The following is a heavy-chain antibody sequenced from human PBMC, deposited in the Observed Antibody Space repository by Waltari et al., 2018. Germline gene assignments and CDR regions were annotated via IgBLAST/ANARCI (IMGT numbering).Heavy chain of an antibody. CDR2: IYHSGST. CDR1: GYSISSGYY. J-gene: IGHJ4*02. Sequence: QVQLQESVPGLVKPSETLSLTCAVSGYSISSGYYWGWIRQPPGKGLEWIGRIYHSGSTDSVPYPQGRVTISVDPSQNLVSLQLRSVIAADTAVYYCARLDCDTRGEPYWGPGILVTVSS. D-gene: IGHD3-16*01. V-gene: IGHV4-38-2*01. CDR3: ARLDCDTRGEPY.